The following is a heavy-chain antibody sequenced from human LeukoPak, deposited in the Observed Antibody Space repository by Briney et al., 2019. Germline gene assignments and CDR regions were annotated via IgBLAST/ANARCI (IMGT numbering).Heavy chain of an antibody. CDR1: GFTFSSYG. J-gene: IGHJ4*02. D-gene: IGHD1-26*01. CDR3: ARETSGSYYYFDY. Sequence: GGSLRLSCAASGFTFSSYGMHWVRQAPGKGLEWVAVIWYDGSNKYYADSVKGRFTISRDNSKSTLYLQMNSLRAEDTAVYYCARETSGSYYYFDYWGQGTLVTVSS. CDR2: IWYDGSNK. V-gene: IGHV3-33*01.